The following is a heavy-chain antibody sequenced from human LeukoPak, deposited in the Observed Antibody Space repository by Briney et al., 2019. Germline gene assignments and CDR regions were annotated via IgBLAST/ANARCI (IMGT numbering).Heavy chain of an antibody. CDR1: GFTFSSYA. Sequence: GGSLRLSCAASGFTFSSYAMSWFRQAPGKGLEWVSVIYSGGSTYYADSVKGRFTISRDNSKNTLYLQMNSLRAEDTAVYYCAKSLPEWLLGDYYGMDVWGQGTTVTVSS. CDR3: AKSLPEWLLGDYYGMDV. D-gene: IGHD3-3*01. CDR2: IYSGGST. J-gene: IGHJ6*02. V-gene: IGHV3-66*02.